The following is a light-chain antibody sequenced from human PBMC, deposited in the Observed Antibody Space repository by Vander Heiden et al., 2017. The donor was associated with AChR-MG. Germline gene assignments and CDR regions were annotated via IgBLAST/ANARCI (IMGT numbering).Light chain of an antibody. Sequence: QSVLTQPPSASGTPGQRVIISCSGSSSNIGTNAVSWYQQFPGTAPKLLIHSNDERPSGAPDRFSGSKSGISASLDISGPQSEDEADDYCAAWDDSLNGRIFGGGTTLIVL. CDR3: AAWDDSLNGRI. CDR2: SND. CDR1: SSNIGTNA. V-gene: IGLV1-44*01. J-gene: IGLJ2*01.